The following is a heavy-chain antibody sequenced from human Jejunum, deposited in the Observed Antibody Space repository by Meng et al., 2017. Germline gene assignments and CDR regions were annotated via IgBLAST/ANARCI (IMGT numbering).Heavy chain of an antibody. J-gene: IGHJ4*02. CDR3: ARHGAAPYFDD. Sequence: HVHEAGPGLVNPSGTRSLTCACHGGSISSRSWWSWVPQPPGKGLEWIVEISLSGSPSYNPSLRTRVTISIDTSRNQFSLSLSSVTAADTAVYYCARHGAAPYFDDWGQGSLVTVSS. D-gene: IGHD2-15*01. CDR2: ISLSGSP. V-gene: IGHV4-4*02. CDR1: GGSISSRSW.